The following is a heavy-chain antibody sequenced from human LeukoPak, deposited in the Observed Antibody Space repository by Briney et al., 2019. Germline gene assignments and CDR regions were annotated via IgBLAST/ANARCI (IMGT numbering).Heavy chain of an antibody. J-gene: IGHJ4*02. CDR1: GLTISRDS. Sequence: PGGSLRLSCAPSGLTISRDSMHWVRQAPGKGLVWVSRIYSDGITTHYADSVKGRFTISRDNSKNTVYLQMNSLRAEDTAVYSCAKHSLKTGYSSGRIWDSWGQGTLVTVSS. D-gene: IGHD6-19*01. V-gene: IGHV3-74*01. CDR2: IYSDGITT. CDR3: AKHSLKTGYSSGRIWDS.